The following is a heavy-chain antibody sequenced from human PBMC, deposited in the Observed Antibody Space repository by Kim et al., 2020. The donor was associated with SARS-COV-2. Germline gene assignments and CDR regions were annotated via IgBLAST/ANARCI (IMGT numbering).Heavy chain of an antibody. CDR1: GFTFSSYE. Sequence: GGSLRLSCAASGFTFSSYEMNWVRQAPGNGLEWVSYISSSGSTIYYADSVKGRFTISRDNAKNSLYLQMNSLRAEDTAVYYCARDQDCSGGSCYSLGFDYWGQGTLVTVSS. D-gene: IGHD2-15*01. CDR2: ISSSGSTI. J-gene: IGHJ4*02. V-gene: IGHV3-48*03. CDR3: ARDQDCSGGSCYSLGFDY.